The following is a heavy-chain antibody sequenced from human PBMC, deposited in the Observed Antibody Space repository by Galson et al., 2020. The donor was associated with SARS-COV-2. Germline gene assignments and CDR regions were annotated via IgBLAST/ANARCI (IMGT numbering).Heavy chain of an antibody. D-gene: IGHD3-9*01. CDR2: IRYDGSNK. CDR3: AKQSENYDILTGYYDY. V-gene: IGHV3-30*02. Sequence: LSLTCAVSGFTFSSYGMHWVRQAPGKGLEWVAFIRYDGSNKYYPDSVKGRFTISRDNSKKTLDLQMNSLRAEDTAVYYCAKQSENYDILTGYYDYWGRGTLVTVSS. CDR1: GFTFSSYG. J-gene: IGHJ4*02.